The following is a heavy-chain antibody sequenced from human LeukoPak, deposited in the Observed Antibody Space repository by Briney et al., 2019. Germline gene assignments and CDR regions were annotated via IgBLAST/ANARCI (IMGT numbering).Heavy chain of an antibody. V-gene: IGHV4-61*02. CDR3: ASGYDFWSGYYFDY. Sequence: SETLSLTCTVSGGSISSGSYYWSWIRQPAGKGLEWIGRIYTSGSTNYNPSLKSRVTISVDTSKNRFSLKLSSVTAADTAVYYCASGYDFWSGYYFDYWGQGTLVTVSS. J-gene: IGHJ4*02. CDR2: IYTSGST. D-gene: IGHD3-3*01. CDR1: GGSISSGSYY.